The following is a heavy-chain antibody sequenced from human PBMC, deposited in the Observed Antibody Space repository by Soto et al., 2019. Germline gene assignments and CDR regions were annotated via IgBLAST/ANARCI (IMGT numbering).Heavy chain of an antibody. CDR1: GFTFSSYA. D-gene: IGHD3-3*01. CDR2: ISGSGGST. J-gene: IGHJ4*02. V-gene: IGHV3-23*01. Sequence: GGSLRLSCAASGFTFSSYAMSWVRQAPGKGLEWVSAISGSGGSTYYADSVKGRFTISRDNSKNTLYLQMNSLRAEDTAVYYCAKDLRGITIFGVVIIPEFDYWGQGTLVTVSS. CDR3: AKDLRGITIFGVVIIPEFDY.